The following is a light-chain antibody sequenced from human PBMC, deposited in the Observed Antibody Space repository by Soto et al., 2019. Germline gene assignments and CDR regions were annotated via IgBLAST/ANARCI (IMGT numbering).Light chain of an antibody. Sequence: QSVLTQPASVSGSPGQSITISCTGTSSDVGAYDYVSWYQQHPGKAPKRMIYEVSNRPSGVSNRFSGSKSGNTASLTISGLQAEDEADYYCSSYTTSNTPVVIGGGTKLTVL. CDR3: SSYTTSNTPVV. CDR1: SSDVGAYDY. J-gene: IGLJ2*01. V-gene: IGLV2-14*01. CDR2: EVS.